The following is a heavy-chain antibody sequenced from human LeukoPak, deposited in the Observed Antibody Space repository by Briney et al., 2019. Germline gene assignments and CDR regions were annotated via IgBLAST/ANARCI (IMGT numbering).Heavy chain of an antibody. V-gene: IGHV3-23*01. CDR1: GFTFNRNA. D-gene: IGHD6-19*01. Sequence: PGGSLRLSCAASGFTFNRNAISWVRQAPGKGLEWVSTIGGSGDKTFYADSVKGRFTISRDNSKNTVYLQMNSLTADDTAIYYCAKTTVGYSSGRYPGWPADCWGQGTLVTVSS. CDR3: AKTTVGYSSGRYPGWPADC. J-gene: IGHJ4*02. CDR2: IGGSGDKT.